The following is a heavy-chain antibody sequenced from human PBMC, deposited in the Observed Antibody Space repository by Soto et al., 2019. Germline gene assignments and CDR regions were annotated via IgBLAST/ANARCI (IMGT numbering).Heavy chain of an antibody. CDR3: TTDTALRFSPDAFDI. Sequence: GGSLRLSCAASGFTFSNAWMNWVRQAPGKGLEWVGRIKSKTDGGTTDYAAPVKGRFTISRDDSKNTLYLQMNSLKTEDTAVYYCTTDTALRFSPDAFDIWGQGTMVTVSS. D-gene: IGHD3-3*01. CDR2: IKSKTDGGTT. J-gene: IGHJ3*02. V-gene: IGHV3-15*07. CDR1: GFTFSNAW.